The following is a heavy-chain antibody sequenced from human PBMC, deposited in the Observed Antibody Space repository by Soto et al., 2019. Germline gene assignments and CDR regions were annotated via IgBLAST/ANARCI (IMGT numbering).Heavy chain of an antibody. CDR2: VHYSANT. J-gene: IGHJ5*02. CDR3: AKPKEGGCDP. V-gene: IGHV4-59*01. Sequence: QVQLQESGPGLVKPSETLSLTCTVSGDSISTYYWSWIRQPPGKGLEWMGYVHYSANTNYNPSLKSRITITVDTSTMPFSLKLTSVTAAATAVYYGAKPKEGGCDPWGQGILVTVSS. CDR1: GDSISTYY. D-gene: IGHD3-16*01.